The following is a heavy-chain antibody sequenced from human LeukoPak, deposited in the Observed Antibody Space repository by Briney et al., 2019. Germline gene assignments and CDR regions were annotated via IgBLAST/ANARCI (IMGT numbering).Heavy chain of an antibody. CDR1: GFTFSAYL. D-gene: IGHD1-26*01. CDR2: IKDDGSDK. J-gene: IGHJ4*02. Sequence: GGSLRLSCAASGFTFSAYLMSWVRQAPGKGLEWVANIKDDGSDKYYVDSVKRRFTISRDNAKNSLYLQMNSLTDDDTAVYYCARAAGGTSRDYWGQGTLVTVSS. V-gene: IGHV3-7*01. CDR3: ARAAGGTSRDY.